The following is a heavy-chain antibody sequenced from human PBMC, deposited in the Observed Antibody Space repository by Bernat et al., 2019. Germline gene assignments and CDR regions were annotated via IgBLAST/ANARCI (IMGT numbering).Heavy chain of an antibody. CDR3: TRGHLFDGVGY. CDR2: IRSKANSYAT. J-gene: IGHJ4*02. D-gene: IGHD3-10*02. Sequence: EVQLVESGGGLVKPGGSLRLSCAASGFTFSSYSMNWVRQAPGKGLEWVGRIRSKANSYATAYAASVKGRFTISRDDSKNTAYLQMNSLKTEDTAVYYCTRGHLFDGVGYWGQGTLVTVSS. CDR1: GFTFSSYS. V-gene: IGHV3-73*01.